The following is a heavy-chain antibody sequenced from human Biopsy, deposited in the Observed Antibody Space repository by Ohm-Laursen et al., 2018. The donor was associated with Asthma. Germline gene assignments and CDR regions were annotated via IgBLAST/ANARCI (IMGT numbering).Heavy chain of an antibody. J-gene: IGHJ4*02. V-gene: IGHV4-30-2*06. CDR1: GDSIDSGDYS. Sequence: TLSLTCAVSGDSIDSGDYSWTWIRQSPGGGLEWIGYIYRTGDTYYNPTLKNRVTISIDRSKNQFSLRLRSVTAADTAVYYCARGWNCGGDCYSLDSWGQGTLVTVSS. D-gene: IGHD2-21*02. CDR2: IYRTGDT. CDR3: ARGWNCGGDCYSLDS.